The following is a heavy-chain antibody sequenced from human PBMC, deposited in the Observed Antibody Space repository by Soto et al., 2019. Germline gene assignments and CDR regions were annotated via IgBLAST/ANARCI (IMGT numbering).Heavy chain of an antibody. CDR3: AKETSSAAGYGMDV. V-gene: IGHV3-23*01. CDR2: MSGSGGST. CDR1: GFTFSSYA. J-gene: IGHJ6*02. D-gene: IGHD6-13*01. Sequence: GGSLRLSCAASGFTFSSYAMSWVRQAPGKGLEWVSDMSGSGGSTCYADSVKGRFTISRDISKNTLYLQMSSLRAEDTAVYYCAKETSSAAGYGMDVWGRGTTVTVSS.